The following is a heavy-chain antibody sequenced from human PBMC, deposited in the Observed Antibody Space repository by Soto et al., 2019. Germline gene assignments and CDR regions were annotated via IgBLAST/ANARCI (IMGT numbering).Heavy chain of an antibody. CDR3: AKDRGSWDYYYGMDA. D-gene: IGHD3-10*01. CDR1: GFTFSAFG. Sequence: QLQLLQSGGGVVQPGRSLRLSCVASGFTFSAFGMHWVRQAPGKGLEWVAVISADGRKTFYADSVKGRFTISRDSPHNALFLELSSLRGDDTAVYFCAKDRGSWDYYYGMDAWGQGTTVTFSS. V-gene: IGHV3-30*18. J-gene: IGHJ6*02. CDR2: ISADGRKT.